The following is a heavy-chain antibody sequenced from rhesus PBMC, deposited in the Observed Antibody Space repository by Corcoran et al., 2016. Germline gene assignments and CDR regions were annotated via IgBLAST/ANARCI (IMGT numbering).Heavy chain of an antibody. D-gene: IGHD3-3*01. Sequence: QLQLQESGPGLVKPSETLSLTCAVSGGSISSNYWSWIRQPPGKGLEWMGGIYGSGGSTEYNPSLKSRVTISKDTSKNQFSLKLSSVTAADTAVYYCARVPLLQFLDWLLYGFDYWGQGVLVTVSS. CDR3: ARVPLLQFLDWLLYGFDY. CDR2: IYGSGGST. J-gene: IGHJ4*01. CDR1: GGSISSNY. V-gene: IGHV4-160*01.